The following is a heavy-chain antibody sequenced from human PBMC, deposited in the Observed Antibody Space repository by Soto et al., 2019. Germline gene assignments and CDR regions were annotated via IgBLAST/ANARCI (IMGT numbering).Heavy chain of an antibody. CDR2: IIPILGIA. Sequence: QVQLLQSGAEVKKPGSSVKVSCKASGGTFSSSTISWVRQAPGQGLEWMGRIIPILGIANYAQKFQGRVTSTADKSTSTADREMSSVRAEDTAVYYRAREVVEMVEVPAATIGDYWGQGTLVTVSS. V-gene: IGHV1-69*08. D-gene: IGHD2-2*03. CDR1: GGTFSSST. J-gene: IGHJ4*02. CDR3: AREVVEMVEVPAATIGDY.